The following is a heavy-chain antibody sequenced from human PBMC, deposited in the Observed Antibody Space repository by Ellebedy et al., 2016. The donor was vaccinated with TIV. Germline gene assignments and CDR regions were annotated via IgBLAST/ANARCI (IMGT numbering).Heavy chain of an antibody. CDR1: GGSVSSGSYY. Sequence: SETLSLTXTVSGGSVSSGSYYWSWIRQPPGKGLEWIGYIYYSGSTNYNPSLKSRVTISVDTSKNQFSLKLSSVTAADTAVYYCASLVGDGYTYFDNWGQGTLVTVSS. CDR3: ASLVGDGYTYFDN. V-gene: IGHV4-61*01. CDR2: IYYSGST. J-gene: IGHJ4*02. D-gene: IGHD5-24*01.